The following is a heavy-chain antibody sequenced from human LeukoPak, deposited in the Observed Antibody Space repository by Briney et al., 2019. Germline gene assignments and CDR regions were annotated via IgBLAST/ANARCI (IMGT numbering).Heavy chain of an antibody. CDR1: GFTFDDYG. D-gene: IGHD1-26*01. J-gene: IGHJ4*02. CDR3: ARDIVGATTGAYFDH. CDR2: INWNGGST. V-gene: IGHV3-20*04. Sequence: PGGSLRLSCAASGFTFDDYGMSWVRQAPGKGLEWVSGINWNGGSTGYADSVKGRFTISRDNAKNSLYLQMNSLRAEDTALYYCARDIVGATTGAYFDHWGQGTLVTVSS.